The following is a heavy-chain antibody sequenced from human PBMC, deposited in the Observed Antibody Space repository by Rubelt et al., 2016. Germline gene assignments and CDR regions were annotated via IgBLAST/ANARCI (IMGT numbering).Heavy chain of an antibody. V-gene: IGHV4-59*02. D-gene: IGHD2-2*01. J-gene: IGHJ6*02. CDR1: VSSYY. Sequence: VSSYYFTWIRQPPGEGLEYIGYISYGGSTHYNPSLKSRVTISVDTSKNQFSLKLRSVTASDTAVYYCARGFRFDCGSTTCLSFGMDVWGQGTTVTVSS. CDR2: ISYGGST. CDR3: ARGFRFDCGSTTCLSFGMDV.